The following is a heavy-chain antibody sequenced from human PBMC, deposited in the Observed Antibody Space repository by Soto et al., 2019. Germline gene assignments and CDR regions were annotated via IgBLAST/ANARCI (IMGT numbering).Heavy chain of an antibody. Sequence: QVQLQESGPGLVKPSQTLSLTCTVSGGSISSGGYYWSWIRQHPGKGLEGIGYIYYSGSTYYNPSLKSRVTISGDTSQNQGALKLSSVTAADTAVYYCARRVVAATRYYYYYGMDVWGQGTTVTVSS. CDR2: IYYSGST. J-gene: IGHJ6*02. CDR3: ARRVVAATRYYYYYGMDV. V-gene: IGHV4-31*03. D-gene: IGHD2-15*01. CDR1: GGSISSGGYY.